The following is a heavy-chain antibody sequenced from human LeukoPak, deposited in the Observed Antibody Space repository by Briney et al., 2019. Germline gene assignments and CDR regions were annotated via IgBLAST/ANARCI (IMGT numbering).Heavy chain of an antibody. V-gene: IGHV4-39*01. CDR1: GGSISGSSYY. D-gene: IGHD5-12*01. J-gene: IGHJ4*02. Sequence: SETLSLTCTVSGGSISGSSYYWAWIRQPPGKGLEWIGSVYYSGSTNYNPSLQSRVTISVDRSKNQFSLKMSAVTAADTAVYHCARHLYGGYVLYYFDYWGQGTLVTVSS. CDR3: ARHLYGGYVLYYFDY. CDR2: VYYSGST.